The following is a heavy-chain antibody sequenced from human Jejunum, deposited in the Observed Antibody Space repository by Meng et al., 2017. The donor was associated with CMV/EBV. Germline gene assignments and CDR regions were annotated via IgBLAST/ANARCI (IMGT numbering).Heavy chain of an antibody. Sequence: VPGLESGHRLVEPSEALSPPCTALGGSIKGGEYYWSWYCMHPVQGLEWIGYILFSGSNYYNPSLKSRITISVYTSENQFSLKLNSVTAADTAVYDCAREKSSCTSSTCYGVDSWGQGTLVTVSS. V-gene: IGHV4-30-4*08. CDR2: ILFSGSN. CDR3: AREKSSCTSSTCYGVDS. J-gene: IGHJ4*02. D-gene: IGHD2-2*01. CDR1: GGSIKGGEYY.